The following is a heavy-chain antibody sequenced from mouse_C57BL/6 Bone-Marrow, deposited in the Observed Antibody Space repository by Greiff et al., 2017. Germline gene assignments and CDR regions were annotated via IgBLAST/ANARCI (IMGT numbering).Heavy chain of an antibody. D-gene: IGHD4-1*01. J-gene: IGHJ3*01. CDR3: ARWVNWDWFAY. CDR2: INPNNGGT. V-gene: IGHV1-26*01. CDR1: GYTFTDYY. Sequence: EVKLQQSGPELVKPGASVKISCKASGYTFTDYYMNWVKQSHGKSLEWIGDINPNNGGTSYNQKFKGKATLTVDKSSSTAYMELRSLTSEDSAVYYCARWVNWDWFAYWGQGTLVTVAA.